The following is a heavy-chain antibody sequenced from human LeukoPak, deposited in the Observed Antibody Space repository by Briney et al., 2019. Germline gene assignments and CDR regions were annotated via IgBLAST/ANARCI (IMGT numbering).Heavy chain of an antibody. CDR3: ARDPGSGYSFLYYFDY. J-gene: IGHJ4*02. CDR2: INPNSGGT. Sequence: ASVKVSCKASGYTFINNWMHWVRQAPGQGLEWMGWINPNSGGTNYAQKFQGRVTMTRDTSISTAYMELSRLRSDDTAVYYCARDPGSGYSFLYYFDYWGQGTLVTVSS. V-gene: IGHV1-2*02. D-gene: IGHD5-18*01. CDR1: GYTFINNW.